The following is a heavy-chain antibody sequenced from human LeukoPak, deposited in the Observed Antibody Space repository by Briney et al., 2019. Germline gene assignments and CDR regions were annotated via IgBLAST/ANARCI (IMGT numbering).Heavy chain of an antibody. V-gene: IGHV4-34*01. J-gene: IGHJ6*04. CDR1: GGSFSGYY. CDR3: ARDLDTAMDV. CDR2: INHSGST. D-gene: IGHD5-18*01. Sequence: PSETLSLTCAVYGGSFSGYYWSWIRQPPGKGLEWIGEINHSGSTNYNPSLKSRVTISVDTSKNQFSLKLSFVTAADTAVYYCARDLDTAMDVWGKGTTVTVSS.